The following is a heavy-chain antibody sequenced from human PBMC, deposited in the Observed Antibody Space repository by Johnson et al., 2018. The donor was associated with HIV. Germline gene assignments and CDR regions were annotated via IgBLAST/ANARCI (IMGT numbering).Heavy chain of an antibody. CDR2: MNSDGSST. CDR1: GFTFDDCA. Sequence: LEVSCAASGFTFDDCAIHRVRQAPGKGLEWVSGMNSDGSSTTYADSVKGRFTISRDNSKNTLYLQMNSLRDEDTALYYCAKGGYSYGNAFDIWGQGTMVTVSS. J-gene: IGHJ3*02. V-gene: IGHV3-9*01. D-gene: IGHD5-18*01. CDR3: AKGGYSYGNAFDI.